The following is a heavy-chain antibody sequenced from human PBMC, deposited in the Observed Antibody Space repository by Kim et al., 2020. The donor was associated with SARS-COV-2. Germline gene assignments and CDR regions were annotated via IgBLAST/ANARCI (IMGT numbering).Heavy chain of an antibody. D-gene: IGHD3-16*01. CDR2: YK. J-gene: IGHJ4*02. V-gene: IGHV3-11*06. CDR3: VRDDGGYYFDY. Sequence: YKNYADSVKGRFTISRDNVKNSLYLQMNSLRAEDTAVYYCVRDDGGYYFDYWGQGTLVTVSS.